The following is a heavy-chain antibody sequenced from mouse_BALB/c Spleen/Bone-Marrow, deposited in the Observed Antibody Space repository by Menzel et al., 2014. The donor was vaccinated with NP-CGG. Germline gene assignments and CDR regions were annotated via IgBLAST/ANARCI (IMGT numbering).Heavy chain of an antibody. CDR2: INPSNGVT. Sequence: VQLQQSGPELVKPGASVRISCKASGYTSTSYYIHWVKQRPGQGLEWIGEINPSNGVTNFNEKFMSKATLTVDNSSSTAYMHLSSLTSEDSAVYYCTRSGFYGYGTYFDVWGAGTTVTVSS. J-gene: IGHJ1*01. D-gene: IGHD1-2*01. CDR1: GYTSTSYY. CDR3: TRSGFYGYGTYFDV. V-gene: IGHV1-53*01.